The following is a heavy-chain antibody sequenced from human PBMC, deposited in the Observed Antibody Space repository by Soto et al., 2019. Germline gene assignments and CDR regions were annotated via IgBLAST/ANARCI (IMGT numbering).Heavy chain of an antibody. D-gene: IGHD4-4*01. J-gene: IGHJ4*01. CDR3: ARDERNDYIGNFGY. CDR2: VAESGKS. Sequence: SETLSLTCTISGGSPSYYYWSWVRQPPGKGLEWIGNVAESGKSSYSPSLRSPLTISVXXXXTXLXLXLXXXTAAXTAVYYCARDERNDYIGNFGYWGQGTLVT. CDR1: GGSPSYYY. V-gene: IGHV4-59*12.